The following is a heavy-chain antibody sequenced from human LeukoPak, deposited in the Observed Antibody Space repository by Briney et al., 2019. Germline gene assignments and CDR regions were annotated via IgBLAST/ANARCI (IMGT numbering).Heavy chain of an antibody. J-gene: IGHJ4*02. Sequence: GGSLRLSCTASGFTVGSNYMSWVRQAPGKGLEWVAVISYDGSNKYYADSVKGRFTISRDNSKNTLYLQMNSLRAEDTAVYYCARSPMNRYYYDSSGYYPKYYFDYWGQGTLVTVSS. CDR3: ARSPMNRYYYDSSGYYPKYYFDY. CDR1: GFTVGSNY. CDR2: ISYDGSNK. V-gene: IGHV3-30-3*01. D-gene: IGHD3-22*01.